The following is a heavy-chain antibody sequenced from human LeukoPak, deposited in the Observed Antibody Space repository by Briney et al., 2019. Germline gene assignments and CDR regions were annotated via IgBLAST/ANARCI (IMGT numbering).Heavy chain of an antibody. CDR2: INPNSGGT. CDR1: GYTFIDYH. J-gene: IGHJ5*01. Sequence: ASVKVSCKGSGYTFIDYHIHWVRQAPGQGLEWMGWINPNSGGTIYAQKFQGRVTMTRDTFINTAYMELSRLTSDDAAMYYCARVSCSGGTCYDLGWFDSWGQGTLVTVSS. CDR3: ARVSCSGGTCYDLGWFDS. D-gene: IGHD2-15*01. V-gene: IGHV1-2*02.